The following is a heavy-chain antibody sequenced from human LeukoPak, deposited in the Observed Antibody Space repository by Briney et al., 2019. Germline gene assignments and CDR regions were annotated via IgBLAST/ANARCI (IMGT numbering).Heavy chain of an antibody. V-gene: IGHV4-59*01. CDR1: GGSINSYY. J-gene: IGHJ4*02. CDR2: IYYSGTT. Sequence: SETLSLTCTVSGGSINSYYWSWIRQPPGEGLEWIGNIYYSGTTSYNPSLESRVIISVDTSKNKFSLKLSSVTAADTAIYYCAKKGYAGSGTYSYYFDYWGQGALVTVSS. D-gene: IGHD3-10*01. CDR3: AKKGYAGSGTYSYYFDY.